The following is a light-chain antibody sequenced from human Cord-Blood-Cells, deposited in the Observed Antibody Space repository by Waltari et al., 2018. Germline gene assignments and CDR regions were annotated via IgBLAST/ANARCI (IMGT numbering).Light chain of an antibody. Sequence: QSALTQPASVSGSPGQSITISCTGTSSDVGGYNYVSWYQQHPGQAPELRIYDVSKRPSGVSNRCSGSKSGNTASLTISGLQAEDEADYYCSSYTSSSTVVFGGGTKLTVL. CDR1: SSDVGGYNY. CDR2: DVS. J-gene: IGLJ2*01. V-gene: IGLV2-14*01. CDR3: SSYTSSSTVV.